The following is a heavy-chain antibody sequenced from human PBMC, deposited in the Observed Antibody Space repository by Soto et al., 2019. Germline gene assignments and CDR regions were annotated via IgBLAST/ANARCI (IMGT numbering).Heavy chain of an antibody. J-gene: IGHJ4*02. Sequence: GASVKVSCKASGYTFTSYDINWVRQATGRGLEWMGWMNPNSGNTGYAQKFQGRVTMTRNTSISTAYMELSSLRSEDTAVYYCADLSLGYCITTNCPPDYWGQGTLVTV. D-gene: IGHD2-2*01. CDR3: ADLSLGYCITTNCPPDY. CDR2: MNPNSGNT. V-gene: IGHV1-8*01. CDR1: GYTFTSYD.